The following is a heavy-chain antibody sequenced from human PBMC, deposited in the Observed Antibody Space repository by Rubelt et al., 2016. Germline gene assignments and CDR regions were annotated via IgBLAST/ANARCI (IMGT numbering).Heavy chain of an antibody. CDR1: GDSINSTNYF. CDR3: ARLVLDDLFPHDS. V-gene: IGHV4-39*01. J-gene: IGHJ5*01. Sequence: QLQLQESGPGLVKPSETLSLICIVSGDSINSTNYFWAWIRQPPGKGPEWIGHIYYSGRTYYNPSLRGRVTISVDTSKNQFSLNLSSVTATDTAVYYCARLVLDDLFPHDSWGQGTLVTVSS. D-gene: IGHD3/OR15-3a*01. CDR2: IYYSGRT.